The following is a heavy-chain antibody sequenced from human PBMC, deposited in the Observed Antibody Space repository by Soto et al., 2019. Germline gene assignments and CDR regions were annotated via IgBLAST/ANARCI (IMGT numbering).Heavy chain of an antibody. V-gene: IGHV3-66*01. CDR3: ARDIGRLDIMVIVVIEAPDY. D-gene: IGHD3-22*01. J-gene: IGHJ4*02. CDR1: GFTVSSNY. Sequence: GGSLKRSCTASGFTVSSNYMSWVRQAPGKGLEWGSVIYSGGTTYYADSVRGRFTISRDNSKNTLYLQMNSLRAEDTAVYYCARDIGRLDIMVIVVIEAPDYWSQGTLVTVS. CDR2: IYSGGTT.